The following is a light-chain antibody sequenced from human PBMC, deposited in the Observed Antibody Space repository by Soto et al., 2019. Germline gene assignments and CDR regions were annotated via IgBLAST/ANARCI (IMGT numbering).Light chain of an antibody. CDR1: SSDVGGYNS. CDR3: SSYTSSSLLV. CDR2: DVS. V-gene: IGLV2-14*01. Sequence: QSVLTQPASVSGSPGQSITISCTGTSSDVGGYNSVSWYQQHPGKAPKLMIYDVSHRPSGVSDRFSGSKSGNTAALTISGLQAEDEADYYCSSYTSSSLLVIGGGTKVTVL. J-gene: IGLJ2*01.